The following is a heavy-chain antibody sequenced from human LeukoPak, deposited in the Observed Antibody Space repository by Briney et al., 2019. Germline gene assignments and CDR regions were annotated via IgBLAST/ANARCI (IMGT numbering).Heavy chain of an antibody. CDR2: ISAYNGNT. D-gene: IGHD3-3*01. CDR1: GYTFTSYG. J-gene: IGHJ4*02. V-gene: IGHV1-18*01. Sequence: ASVKVSCKASGYTFTSYGISWVRQAPGQRLEWMGWISAYNGNTNYAQKLQGRVTMTTDTSTSTAYMELRSLRSDDTAVYYCARVPGVVGGGYYFDYWGQGTLVTVSS. CDR3: ARVPGVVGGGYYFDY.